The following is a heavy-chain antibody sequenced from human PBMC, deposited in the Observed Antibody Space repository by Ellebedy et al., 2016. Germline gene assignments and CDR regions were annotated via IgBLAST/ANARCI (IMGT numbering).Heavy chain of an antibody. CDR1: GFTFGDYA. CDR3: TRASGYELPEGWFNP. Sequence: GGSLRLXXTASGFTFGDYAMSWFRQAPGKGLEWVGFIRSKAYGGTTEYAASVKGRFTISRDDSKSIAYLQMNSLKTEDTAVYYCTRASGYELPEGWFNPWGQGTLVTVSS. CDR2: IRSKAYGGTT. V-gene: IGHV3-49*03. J-gene: IGHJ5*02. D-gene: IGHD1-26*01.